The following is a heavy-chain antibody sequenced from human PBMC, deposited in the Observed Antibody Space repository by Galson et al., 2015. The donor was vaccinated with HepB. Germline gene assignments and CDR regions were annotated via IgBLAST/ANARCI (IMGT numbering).Heavy chain of an antibody. J-gene: IGHJ2*01. D-gene: IGHD3-10*01. V-gene: IGHV3-48*02. CDR3: ARVYFGSGSSSAYWYFDL. CDR1: GFTFSSYT. CDR2: ISSTGTTM. Sequence: GFTFSSYTMNWVRQAPGKGLESVSYISSTGTTMYYADSAKGRFTISRDNAQNSLYLQMNSLRDKDTAVYYCARVYFGSGSSSAYWYFDLWGRGALVTVSS.